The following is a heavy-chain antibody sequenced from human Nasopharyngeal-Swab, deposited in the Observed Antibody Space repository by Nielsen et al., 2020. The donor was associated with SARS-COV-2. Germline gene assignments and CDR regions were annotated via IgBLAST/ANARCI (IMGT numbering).Heavy chain of an antibody. Sequence: GGSLRLSCAASGFTFSSYEMNWVRQAPGKGLEWVSYISSSGSTIYYADSVKGRFTISRDNAKNSLYLQMNSLRAEDTAVYYCARAHYGGTYYYYYGMDVWGQGTTVTVSS. CDR1: GFTFSSYE. CDR2: ISSSGSTI. J-gene: IGHJ6*02. D-gene: IGHD4-23*01. CDR3: ARAHYGGTYYYYYGMDV. V-gene: IGHV3-48*03.